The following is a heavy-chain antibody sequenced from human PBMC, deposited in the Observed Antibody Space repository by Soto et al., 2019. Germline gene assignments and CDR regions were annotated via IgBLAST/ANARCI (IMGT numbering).Heavy chain of an antibody. J-gene: IGHJ4*02. Sequence: EVQLLESGGGLVQPGGALRLSCAASGFTISNHAMSWVRQAPGKGLEWISSISAGSEGAYYADSVRGRFTISRDNSNNTLFLQMNSLRAEDTAVYYCARDLWWYLHWGQGTLVTVSS. V-gene: IGHV3-23*01. CDR2: ISAGSEGA. CDR1: GFTISNHA. D-gene: IGHD2-15*01. CDR3: ARDLWWYLH.